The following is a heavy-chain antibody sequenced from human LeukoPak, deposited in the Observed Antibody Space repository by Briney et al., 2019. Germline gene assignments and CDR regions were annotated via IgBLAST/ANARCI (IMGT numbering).Heavy chain of an antibody. CDR3: ARYDSRGSASTRFDY. CDR2: IYGTGST. D-gene: IGHD3-16*01. Sequence: PSETLSLTCAVSGYSLCKNYYWGWIRQPPGKGLEWIGRIYGTGSTSYKPSLMTRVTMPVDTSNNHFSLKLTSVTAADTAVYYCARYDSRGSASTRFDYWGQGILVTISS. CDR1: GYSLCKNYY. V-gene: IGHV4-38-2*01. J-gene: IGHJ4*02.